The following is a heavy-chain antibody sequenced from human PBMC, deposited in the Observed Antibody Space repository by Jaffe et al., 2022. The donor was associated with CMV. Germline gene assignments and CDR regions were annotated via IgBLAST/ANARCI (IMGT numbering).Heavy chain of an antibody. J-gene: IGHJ6*02. CDR3: ARDAPIGGQLGEKASMDV. V-gene: IGHV1-69*01. CDR2: IIPIFGTA. CDR1: GGTFSSYA. D-gene: IGHD6-6*01. Sequence: QVQLVQSGAEVKKPGSSVKVSCKASGGTFSSYAISWVRQAPGQGLEWMGGIIPIFGTANYAQKFQGRVTITADESTSTAYMELSSLRSEDTAVYYCARDAPIGGQLGEKASMDVWGQGTTVTVSS.